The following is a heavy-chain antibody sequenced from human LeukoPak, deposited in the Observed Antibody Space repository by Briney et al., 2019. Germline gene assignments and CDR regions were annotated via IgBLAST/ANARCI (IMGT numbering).Heavy chain of an antibody. D-gene: IGHD5-24*01. V-gene: IGHV3-21*01. Sequence: KPGGSLRLSCAASGFTFSSYSMNWVRQAPGKGLEWVSSISSSSSYIYYADSVKGRFTISRDNAKNSLYLQMNSLRAEDTAVYYCARVVRMATIILLDYWGQGTPVTVSS. CDR1: GFTFSSYS. CDR3: ARVVRMATIILLDY. CDR2: ISSSSSYI. J-gene: IGHJ4*02.